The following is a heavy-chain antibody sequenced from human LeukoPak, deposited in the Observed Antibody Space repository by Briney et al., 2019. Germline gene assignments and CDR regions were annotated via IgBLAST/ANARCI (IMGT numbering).Heavy chain of an antibody. J-gene: IGHJ4*02. CDR2: ITGNGDST. CDR3: AKRYANSWGHFDS. D-gene: IGHD3-16*01. Sequence: GGSLRLSCAASGLTFSSYAMGWVRQAPGKGLEWVSAITGNGDSTHYADSVRGRFTISRDNSENTLYLQMNSLRAGDTAVYYCAKRYANSWGHFDSWGQGSLVTVSS. CDR1: GLTFSSYA. V-gene: IGHV3-23*01.